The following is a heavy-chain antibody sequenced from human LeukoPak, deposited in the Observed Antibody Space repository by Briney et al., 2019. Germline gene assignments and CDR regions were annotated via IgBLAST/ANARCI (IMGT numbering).Heavy chain of an antibody. V-gene: IGHV4-4*07. CDR2: IYSSGST. J-gene: IGHJ4*02. Sequence: SETLSLTCTVSGGSISGYYWSWIRQPAGKGLEWVGHIYSSGSTNYNPSLKSRVTMSVDTSKNQFSLKLISVTAADTAVYFCATGENGHGYGKYWGQGILVTVSS. D-gene: IGHD3-22*01. CDR3: ATGENGHGYGKY. CDR1: GGSISGYY.